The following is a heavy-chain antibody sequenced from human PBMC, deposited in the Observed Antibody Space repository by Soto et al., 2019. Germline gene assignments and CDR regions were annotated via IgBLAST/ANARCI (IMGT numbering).Heavy chain of an antibody. V-gene: IGHV1-46*03. CDR3: ARDHYYDSSGYPLPDWYFDL. CDR1: GYTFTSYY. CDR2: INPSGGST. Sequence: QVQLVQSGAEVKKPGASVKVSCKASGYTFTSYYMHWVRQAPGQGLEWMGIINPSGGSTSYAQKCQVRGTMTWDMSPSTVYMELSSLRSEDTAVYYCARDHYYDSSGYPLPDWYFDLWGRGTLVTVSS. J-gene: IGHJ2*01. D-gene: IGHD3-22*01.